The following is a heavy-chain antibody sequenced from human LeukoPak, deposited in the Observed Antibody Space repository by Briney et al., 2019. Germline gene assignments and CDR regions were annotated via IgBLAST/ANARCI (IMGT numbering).Heavy chain of an antibody. CDR2: INPNSGGT. Sequence: GASVKVSCKASGYTFTGYYMHWVRQAPGRGLEWMGRINPNSGGTNYAQKFQGRVTMTRETSISTAYMELSRLRSDDTAVYYCASSYYYDSSGYYYDYYYMDVWGKGTTVTVSS. CDR1: GYTFTGYY. CDR3: ASSYYYDSSGYYYDYYYMDV. J-gene: IGHJ6*03. D-gene: IGHD3-22*01. V-gene: IGHV1-2*06.